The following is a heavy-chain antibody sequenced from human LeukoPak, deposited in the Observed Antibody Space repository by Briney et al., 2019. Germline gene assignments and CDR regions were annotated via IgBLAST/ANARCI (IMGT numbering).Heavy chain of an antibody. CDR1: GGSFSGCY. CDR3: ARGYLSGSCYSD. D-gene: IGHD2-15*01. CDR2: INHSGST. J-gene: IGHJ4*02. V-gene: IGHV4-34*01. Sequence: PSETLSLTCAVYGGSFSGCYWSWIRQPPGKGLEWIGEINHSGSTNYNPSLKSRVTISVDTSKNQFSLKLSSVTAADTAVYYCARGYLSGSCYSDWGQGTLATVSS.